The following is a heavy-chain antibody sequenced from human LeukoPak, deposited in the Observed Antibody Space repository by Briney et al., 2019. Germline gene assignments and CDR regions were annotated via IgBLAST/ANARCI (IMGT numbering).Heavy chain of an antibody. CDR1: GGSISSYY. D-gene: IGHD5-18*01. Sequence: SETLSLTCTVSGGSISSYYWSWIRQSPGKGLEWIGYIYYSGSTNYNPSLKSRVTISVDTSKNQFSLKLSSVTAADTAVYYCASHRRGYSYGYEDYWGQGTLVTVSS. V-gene: IGHV4-59*01. J-gene: IGHJ4*02. CDR3: ASHRRGYSYGYEDY. CDR2: IYYSGST.